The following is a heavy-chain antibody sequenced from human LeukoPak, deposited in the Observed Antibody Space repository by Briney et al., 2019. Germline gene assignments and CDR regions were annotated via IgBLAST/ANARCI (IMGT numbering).Heavy chain of an antibody. CDR3: ARPYYGSGSYYNQNWFDP. CDR2: IYYSGST. V-gene: IGHV4-39*01. D-gene: IGHD3-10*01. J-gene: IGHJ5*02. CDR1: GGSISSSSYY. Sequence: SETLSLTCTVSGGSISSSSYYWGWIRQPPGTGLEWIGSIYYSGSTYYNPSLKSRVTISVDTSKNQFSLKLSSVTAADTAVYYCARPYYGSGSYYNQNWFDPWGQGTLVTVSS.